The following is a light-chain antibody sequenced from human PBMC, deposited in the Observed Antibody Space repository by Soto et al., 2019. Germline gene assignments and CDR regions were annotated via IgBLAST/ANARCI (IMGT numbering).Light chain of an antibody. CDR1: SSNIGSKT. CDR2: SDN. Sequence: QSVLTQPPSASGTPGQRVTISCSGSSSNIGSKTVNWYQQLPGTAPKLLIYSDNQRASGVPDRFSGSKSGTSASLAISGLQSEDEVDYYCAAWDNSLNGVVFGGGTKLTVL. J-gene: IGLJ2*01. CDR3: AAWDNSLNGVV. V-gene: IGLV1-44*01.